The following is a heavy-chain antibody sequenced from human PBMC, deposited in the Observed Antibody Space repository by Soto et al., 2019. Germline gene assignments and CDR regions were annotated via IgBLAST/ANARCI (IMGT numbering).Heavy chain of an antibody. Sequence: EVQLVESGGGLVKPGGSLRLSCAASGFTFSNAWMSWVRQAPGKGLEWVGRIKSKTDGGTTDYAAPVKGRFTISRDDSKNTLYLQMNSLKTEDTAVYYCTTEGKTYYYDSSRINWFDPWGQGTLVTVSS. J-gene: IGHJ5*02. V-gene: IGHV3-15*01. CDR2: IKSKTDGGTT. D-gene: IGHD3-22*01. CDR1: GFTFSNAW. CDR3: TTEGKTYYYDSSRINWFDP.